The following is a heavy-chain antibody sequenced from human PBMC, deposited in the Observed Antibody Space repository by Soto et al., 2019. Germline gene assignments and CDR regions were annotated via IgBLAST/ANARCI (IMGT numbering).Heavy chain of an antibody. CDR1: GFTFSSYS. V-gene: IGHV3-48*01. J-gene: IGHJ5*02. Sequence: EVQLVESGGGLVQPGGSLRLSCAASGFTFSSYSMNWVRQAPGKGLEWVSYISSSSSTIYYADSVKGRFTISRDNAKNSRYLQMNSLRAEETAVYYCARDSPAVAAPWGQGTLVTVSS. CDR3: ARDSPAVAAP. CDR2: ISSSSSTI. D-gene: IGHD6-19*01.